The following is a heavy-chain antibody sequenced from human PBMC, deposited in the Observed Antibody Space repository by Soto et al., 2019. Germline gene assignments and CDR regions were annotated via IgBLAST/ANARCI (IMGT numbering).Heavy chain of an antibody. V-gene: IGHV1-2*04. CDR2: INPNSGGT. CDR3: ARVYDILTGSNWFDP. J-gene: IGHJ5*02. Sequence: ASVKVSCKASGYTFTGYYMHWVRQAPGQGLEWMGWINPNSGGTNYAQKFQGWVTMTRDTSISTAYMELSRLRSEDTAVYYCARVYDILTGSNWFDPWGQGTLVTVSS. CDR1: GYTFTGYY. D-gene: IGHD3-9*01.